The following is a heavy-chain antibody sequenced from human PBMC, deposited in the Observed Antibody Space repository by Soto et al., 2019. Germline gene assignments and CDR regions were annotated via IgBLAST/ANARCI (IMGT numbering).Heavy chain of an antibody. J-gene: IGHJ4*02. Sequence: GGSLRLSCAASGFSFSISPMNWVRQAPGKGPEWVALISYDGTNKFYADSVKGGFTMYRDNSKSRLYLQVDRLRAEDAAGYYCASHPKNPGGPPSAFNYLDSWGQGTLVTVSS. CDR2: ISYDGTNK. V-gene: IGHV3-30-3*01. CDR1: GFSFSISP. D-gene: IGHD2-15*01. CDR3: ASHPKNPGGPPSAFNYLDS.